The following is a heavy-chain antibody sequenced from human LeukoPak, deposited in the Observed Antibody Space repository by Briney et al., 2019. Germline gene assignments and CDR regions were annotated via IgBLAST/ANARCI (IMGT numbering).Heavy chain of an antibody. V-gene: IGHV4-34*01. D-gene: IGHD6-13*01. Sequence: SETLSLTCAVYGGSFSGYYWSWIRQPPGKGLEWIGEINHSGSTNYNPSLKSRVTISVDTSKNQFSLKLSSVTAADTAVYYCARHLPRRGGSSWSYYMDVWGKGTTVTISS. CDR1: GGSFSGYY. J-gene: IGHJ6*03. CDR2: INHSGST. CDR3: ARHLPRRGGSSWSYYMDV.